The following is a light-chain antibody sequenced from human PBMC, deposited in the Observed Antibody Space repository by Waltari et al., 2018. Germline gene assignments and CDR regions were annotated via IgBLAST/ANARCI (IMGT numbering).Light chain of an antibody. J-gene: IGLJ1*01. CDR2: EVF. CDR3: CSYAGRGTYV. V-gene: IGLV2-23*02. Sequence: QSALTQPASVSGTPGQSITISCSGTTSDVGSYDLVSWYQQHPGEAPKLLICEVFKRPPDTSSCFSCAKSGSTASLTISGLQPEDEADYYCCSYAGRGTYVFGSGTKVTVL. CDR1: TSDVGSYDL.